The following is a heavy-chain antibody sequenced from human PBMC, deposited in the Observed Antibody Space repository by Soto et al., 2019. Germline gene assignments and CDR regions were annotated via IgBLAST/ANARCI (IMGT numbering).Heavy chain of an antibody. V-gene: IGHV4-34*01. CDR1: GGSFSGYY. CDR2: INHSGST. Sequence: SETLSLTCAVYGGSFSGYYWSWIRQPPGKGLEWIGEINHSGSTNYNPSLKSRVTISVDTSKNQFSLKLSSVTAADTAVYYCARGSRDCSSTSCGTYYYYMDVWGKGTTVTVS. CDR3: ARGSRDCSSTSCGTYYYYMDV. D-gene: IGHD2-2*01. J-gene: IGHJ6*03.